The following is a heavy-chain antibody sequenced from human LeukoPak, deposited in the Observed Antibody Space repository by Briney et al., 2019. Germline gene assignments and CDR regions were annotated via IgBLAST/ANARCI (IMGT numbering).Heavy chain of an antibody. Sequence: GASVKVSCKASVYTFTDYYIHWMRQAPGQGLEWMGWINRNRGGTNYARKVQGRVTMTRDTSVTTAYMELSRLRSDDTAVYYCARGITIFGVIRPFYYYMDVWGKGTTVTVSS. V-gene: IGHV1-2*02. D-gene: IGHD3-3*01. CDR3: ARGITIFGVIRPFYYYMDV. J-gene: IGHJ6*03. CDR2: INRNRGGT. CDR1: VYTFTDYY.